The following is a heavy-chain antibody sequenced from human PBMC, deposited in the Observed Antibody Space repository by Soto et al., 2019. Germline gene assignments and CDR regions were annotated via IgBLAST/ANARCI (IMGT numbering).Heavy chain of an antibody. CDR1: GYTFTSYA. D-gene: IGHD2-8*01. CDR2: INAGNGNT. Sequence: QVQLVQSGAEVKKPGASVKVSCKASGYTFTSYAMHWVRQAPRQRLEWMGWINAGNGNTKYSQKFQGRVTITRDTSASTAYMELSSLRSEDTAVYYCARVYCTNGVCYGEYWFDPWGQGTLVTVSS. J-gene: IGHJ5*02. CDR3: ARVYCTNGVCYGEYWFDP. V-gene: IGHV1-3*01.